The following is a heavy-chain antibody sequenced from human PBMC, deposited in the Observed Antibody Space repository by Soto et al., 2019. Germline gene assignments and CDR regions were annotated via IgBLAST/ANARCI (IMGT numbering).Heavy chain of an antibody. CDR2: IYYSGST. CDR1: GGSISSGDYY. Sequence: SETLSLTCTVSGGSISSGDYYWSWIRQPPGKGLEWIGYIYYSGSTYYNPSLKSRVTISVDTSKNQFSLKLSSVTAADTAVYYCASEYCTNGVCPFDYWGQGTLVTVSS. V-gene: IGHV4-30-4*01. CDR3: ASEYCTNGVCPFDY. J-gene: IGHJ4*02. D-gene: IGHD2-8*01.